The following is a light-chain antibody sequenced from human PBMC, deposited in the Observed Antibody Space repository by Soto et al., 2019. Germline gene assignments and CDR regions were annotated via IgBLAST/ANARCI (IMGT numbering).Light chain of an antibody. CDR3: QQYNNLSPLT. CDR2: DAS. J-gene: IGKJ4*01. CDR1: QSVSSS. V-gene: IGKV3-15*01. Sequence: EIVMTQSPATLSVSPGDRATLSCRASQSVSSSLAWYQQIPGQAPRLLIYDASTRATGIPAMFGVSGSVTEFTLTISSLQSEDFAVYYCQQYNNLSPLTFGGGAKVELK.